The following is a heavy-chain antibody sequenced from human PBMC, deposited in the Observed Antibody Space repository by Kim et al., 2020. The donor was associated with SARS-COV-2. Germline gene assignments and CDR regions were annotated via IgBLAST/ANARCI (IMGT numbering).Heavy chain of an antibody. D-gene: IGHD6-13*01. CDR2: IYYSGST. Sequence: SETLSLTCTVSGGSISSYYWSWIRQPPGKGLEWIGYIYYSGSTNYNPSLKSRVTISVDTAKNQFSLKLRSVTAADTAVYYCARGIAAAGRRVYYFDYWGQGTLVTVSS. CDR3: ARGIAAAGRRVYYFDY. CDR1: GGSISSYY. V-gene: IGHV4-59*08. J-gene: IGHJ4*02.